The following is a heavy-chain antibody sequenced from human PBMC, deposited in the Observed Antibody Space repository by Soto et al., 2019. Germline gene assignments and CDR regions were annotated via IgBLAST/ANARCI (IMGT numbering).Heavy chain of an antibody. Sequence: EGSLRLSCAASGFTFSSYSMNWVRQAPGKGLEWVSYISSSSSTIYYADSVKGRFTISRDNAKNSLYLQMNSLRDEDTAVYYCARPLYGDQGIFDYWGQVTLVTVSS. D-gene: IGHD4-17*01. CDR2: ISSSSSTI. V-gene: IGHV3-48*02. CDR3: ARPLYGDQGIFDY. CDR1: GFTFSSYS. J-gene: IGHJ4*02.